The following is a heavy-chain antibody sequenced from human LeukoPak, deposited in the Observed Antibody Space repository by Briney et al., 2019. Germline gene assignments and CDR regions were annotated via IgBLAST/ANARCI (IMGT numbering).Heavy chain of an antibody. J-gene: IGHJ5*02. D-gene: IGHD4-11*01. CDR2: IYYSGST. CDR1: GGSISSGDYY. CDR3: ARGPPATVTRPNRVYNWFDP. V-gene: IGHV4-30-4*08. Sequence: SQTLSLTCTVSGGSISSGDYYWSWIRQPPGKGLEWIGYIYYSGSTYYNPSLKSRVTISVDTSKNQFSLKLSSVTAADTAVYYCARGPPATVTRPNRVYNWFDPWGQGTLVTVSS.